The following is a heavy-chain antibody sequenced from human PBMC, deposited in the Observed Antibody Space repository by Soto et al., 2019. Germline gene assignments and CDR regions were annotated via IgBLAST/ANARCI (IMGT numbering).Heavy chain of an antibody. Sequence: EVQLVESGGGLVQPGRSLRLSCAASGFTFDDYAMHWVRQAPGKGLEWVSGISWNSGSIGYADSVKGRFTISRDNAKNSLYLQMNSLRAEDTALYYCAKAYPAPMTTVTTTNYYMDVWGKGTTVTVSS. CDR3: AKAYPAPMTTVTTTNYYMDV. V-gene: IGHV3-9*01. D-gene: IGHD4-17*01. CDR2: ISWNSGSI. J-gene: IGHJ6*03. CDR1: GFTFDDYA.